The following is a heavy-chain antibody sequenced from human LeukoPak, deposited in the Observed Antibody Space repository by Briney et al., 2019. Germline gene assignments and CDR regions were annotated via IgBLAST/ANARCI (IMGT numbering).Heavy chain of an antibody. J-gene: IGHJ6*03. Sequence: GGSLRLSCAASGFAFSNYSMNWVHQAPGKGLEWVSSITGSTIYTYYADSVKGRFTISRDNSKNTLYLQMNSLRAEDTAVYYCARVVPAAISSDYYYYMDVWGKGTTVTVSS. V-gene: IGHV3-21*04. CDR3: ARVVPAAISSDYYYYMDV. D-gene: IGHD2-2*02. CDR1: GFAFSNYS. CDR2: ITGSTIYT.